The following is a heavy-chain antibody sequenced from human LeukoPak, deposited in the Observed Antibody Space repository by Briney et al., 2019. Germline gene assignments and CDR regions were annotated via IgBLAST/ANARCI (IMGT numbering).Heavy chain of an antibody. CDR3: ARGNYDYIWGSYRYTGLRY. CDR2: MNPNSGNT. Sequence: ASVKVSCKASGYSFTSYDINWVRQATGQGLEWMGWMNPNSGNTGYAQKFQGRVTMTRNTSISTAYMELSSLRSEDTAVYYCARGNYDYIWGSYRYTGLRYWGQGTLVTVSS. CDR1: GYSFTSYD. D-gene: IGHD3-16*02. V-gene: IGHV1-8*01. J-gene: IGHJ4*02.